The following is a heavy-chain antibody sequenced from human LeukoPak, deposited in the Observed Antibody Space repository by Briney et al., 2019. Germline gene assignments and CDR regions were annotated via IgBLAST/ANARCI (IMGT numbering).Heavy chain of an antibody. CDR3: ARVDSSGYYGAFDI. Sequence: TLSLTCTVSGGSISSYYWSWIRQPPGKALEWLARIDWDDDKYYSTSLKTRLTISKDTSKNQVVLTMTNMDPVDTATYYCARVDSSGYYGAFDIWGQGTMVTVSS. CDR1: GGSISSYYW. CDR2: IDWDDDK. V-gene: IGHV2-70*11. D-gene: IGHD3-22*01. J-gene: IGHJ3*02.